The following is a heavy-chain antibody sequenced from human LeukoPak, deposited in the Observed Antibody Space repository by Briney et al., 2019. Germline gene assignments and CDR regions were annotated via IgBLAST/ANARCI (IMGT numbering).Heavy chain of an antibody. CDR2: IRYDGSNK. V-gene: IGHV3-30*02. CDR1: GFTFSSYG. J-gene: IGHJ6*03. D-gene: IGHD5-18*01. CDR3: AKVSGIQLFHPINLGYYYYMDV. Sequence: GGSLRLSCAASGFTFSSYGMHWVRQAPGKGLGWVAFIRYDGSNKYYADSVKGRFTISRDNSKNTLYLQMNSLRAEDTAVYYCAKVSGIQLFHPINLGYYYYMDVWGKGTTVTVSS.